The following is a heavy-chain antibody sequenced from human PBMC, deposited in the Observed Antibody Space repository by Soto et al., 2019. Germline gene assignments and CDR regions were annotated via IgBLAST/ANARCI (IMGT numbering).Heavy chain of an antibody. D-gene: IGHD3-3*01. CDR2: IYYSGST. J-gene: IGHJ6*02. Sequence: SETLSLTCTVSCGSISSCYWSWIRQPPGKGLEWIGYIYYSGSTNYNPSLKSRVTISVDTSKNQFSLKLSSVTAADTAVYYCARVLIFGPLHYGMYVWGQGTTVTVSS. CDR3: ARVLIFGPLHYGMYV. CDR1: CGSISSCY. V-gene: IGHV4-59*01.